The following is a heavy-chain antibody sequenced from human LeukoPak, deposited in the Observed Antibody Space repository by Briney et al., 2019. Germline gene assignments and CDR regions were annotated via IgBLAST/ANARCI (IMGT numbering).Heavy chain of an antibody. CDR1: GDSVGNGGYY. Sequence: SETLSLTCTVSGDSVGNGGYYWTWIRQPPGKGLEWIGHIYHTVTAYYNPSLKSRVSISVDRSKNLFSLKVNSVTAADTAVYYCAGLLGFWSGYYTVPSWGQGTLVTVSS. CDR3: AGLLGFWSGYYTVPS. J-gene: IGHJ4*02. V-gene: IGHV4-30-2*01. D-gene: IGHD3-3*01. CDR2: IYHTVTA.